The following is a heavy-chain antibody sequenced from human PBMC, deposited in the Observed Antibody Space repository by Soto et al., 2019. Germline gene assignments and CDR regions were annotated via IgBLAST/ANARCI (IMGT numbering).Heavy chain of an antibody. J-gene: IGHJ6*02. CDR2: ISTRGADI. D-gene: IGHD2-15*01. CDR3: ARGVGGNAQFTGRDYYYDGVDV. CDR1: GFTFKTYE. Sequence: GGSLRLSCAASGFTFKTYEMIWVRQAPGKGLEWVSYISTRGADINYADSVKGRFTISRDNAKTSLLLQMDRLRAEDTADYYCARGVGGNAQFTGRDYYYDGVDVWGQGTTVTVSS. V-gene: IGHV3-48*03.